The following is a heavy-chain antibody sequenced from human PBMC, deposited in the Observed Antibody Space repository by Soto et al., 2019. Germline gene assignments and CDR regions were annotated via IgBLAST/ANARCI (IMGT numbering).Heavy chain of an antibody. CDR1: GFTFSSYS. J-gene: IGHJ4*02. CDR2: ISSSSSTI. Sequence: GSLRLSCAASGFTFSSYSMNWVRQAPGKGLEWVSYISSSSSTIYYADSVKDRFTISRDNAKNSLYLQMNSLRAEDTAIYYCARDHPTPGLYFDYWGQGALVTVSS. D-gene: IGHD2-8*02. CDR3: ARDHPTPGLYFDY. V-gene: IGHV3-48*01.